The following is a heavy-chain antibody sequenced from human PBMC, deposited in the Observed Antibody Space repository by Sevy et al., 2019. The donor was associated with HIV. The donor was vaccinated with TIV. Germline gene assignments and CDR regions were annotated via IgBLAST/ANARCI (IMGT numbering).Heavy chain of an antibody. CDR3: ASWAGTGDY. Sequence: GGSLRLSCAASGFTFSSYEMNWVRQAPGKGLEWVSYISSSGSTIYYADSVKGRFTISGDNAKNSLYLQMNSLRAEDTAVYYCASWAGTGDYWGQGTLVTVSS. D-gene: IGHD6-19*01. J-gene: IGHJ4*02. V-gene: IGHV3-48*03. CDR2: ISSSGSTI. CDR1: GFTFSSYE.